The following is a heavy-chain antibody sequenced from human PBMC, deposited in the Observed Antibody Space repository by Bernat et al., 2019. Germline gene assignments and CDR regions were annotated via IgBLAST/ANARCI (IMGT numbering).Heavy chain of an antibody. V-gene: IGHV1-2*04. CDR2: INPNSGDT. CDR3: ARSGDYLPRTNWFDP. D-gene: IGHD2-21*02. J-gene: IGHJ5*02. CDR1: GYTFTGYY. Sequence: QVQLVQSGAEVQKPGASVKVSCKASGYTFTGYYMHWVRQAPGQGLEWMGWINPNSGDTNYAQKFQGWVTMTRDTSISTAYMELSRLRTDDTAVYYCARSGDYLPRTNWFDPWGQGTLVTVSS.